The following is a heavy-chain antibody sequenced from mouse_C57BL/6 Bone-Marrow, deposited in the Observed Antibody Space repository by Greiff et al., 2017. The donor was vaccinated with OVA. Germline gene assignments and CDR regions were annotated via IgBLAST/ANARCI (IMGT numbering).Heavy chain of an antibody. CDR1: GYTFTSYW. D-gene: IGHD2-3*01. CDR3: ARSNGYYDPYAMDY. CDR2: IDPNSGGT. J-gene: IGHJ4*01. V-gene: IGHV1-72*01. Sequence: VQLQQSGAELVKPGASVKLSCKASGYTFTSYWMHWVKQRPGRGLEWIGRIDPNSGGTKYNEKFKSKATLTVDTPYCTANIQLSSLTAEDSAVDYCARSNGYYDPYAMDYWGQGTTVTVSS.